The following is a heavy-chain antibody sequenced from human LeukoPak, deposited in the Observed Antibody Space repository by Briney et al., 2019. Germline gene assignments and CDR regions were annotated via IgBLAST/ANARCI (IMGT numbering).Heavy chain of an antibody. J-gene: IGHJ4*02. CDR1: GHTFSSEA. D-gene: IGHD2-15*01. CDR3: AKEGPYCSGGSCYARDFDY. Sequence: GGSLRLPCASCGHTFSSEAMSWVRQPPGKGLEWVSAISGSGGSTYYADSVEGRLTISRDNSKNTLYRQINSRRAEDTAVYYCAKEGPYCSGGSCYARDFDYWGQGTLVTVSS. CDR2: ISGSGGST. V-gene: IGHV3-23*01.